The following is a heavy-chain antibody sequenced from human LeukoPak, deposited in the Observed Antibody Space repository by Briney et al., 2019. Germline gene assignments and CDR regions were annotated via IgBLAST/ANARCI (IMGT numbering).Heavy chain of an antibody. CDR3: AREEAAAGDFDY. Sequence: ASVKVSCKASGYTFTSYAMNWVRQAPGQGLEWMGWISAYNGNTNYAQKLQGRVTMTTDTSTSTAYMELRSLRSDDTAVYYCAREEAAAGDFDYWGQGTLVTVSS. J-gene: IGHJ4*02. CDR1: GYTFTSYA. CDR2: ISAYNGNT. V-gene: IGHV1-18*01. D-gene: IGHD6-13*01.